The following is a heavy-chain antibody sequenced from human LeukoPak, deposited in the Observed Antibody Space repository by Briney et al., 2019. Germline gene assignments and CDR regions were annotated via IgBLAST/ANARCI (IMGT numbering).Heavy chain of an antibody. CDR3: GSSEDGYIDY. CDR1: FPFIRTW. Sequence: GSPGLFLCRSGFPFIRTWIELVPPASGKGLVWVSRISLDGSTTLYSDFVKGRFTISRDNAKNTLYLQMNSLRAEDTAVYYCGSSEDGYIDYWGQGTLVSVSS. V-gene: IGHV3-74*01. J-gene: IGHJ4*02. D-gene: IGHD5-24*01. CDR2: ISLDGSTT.